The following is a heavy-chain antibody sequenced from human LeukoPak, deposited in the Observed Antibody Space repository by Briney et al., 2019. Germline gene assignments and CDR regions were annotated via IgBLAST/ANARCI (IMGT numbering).Heavy chain of an antibody. J-gene: IGHJ3*01. Sequence: PGGSLRLSCAASGISVSNDYMSWVRQAPGKGLEWVSAIYADGYTRDAASVKGRFSISRHNSKNTVYLQMDNLRPEDTAVYYCARDRRGEKDFGVWGPGTMVTVPS. V-gene: IGHV3-53*04. CDR2: IYADGYT. CDR3: ARDRRGEKDFGV. CDR1: GISVSNDY.